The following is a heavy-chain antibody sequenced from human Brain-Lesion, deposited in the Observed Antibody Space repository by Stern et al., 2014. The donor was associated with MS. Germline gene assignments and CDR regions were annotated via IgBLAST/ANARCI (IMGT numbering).Heavy chain of an antibody. CDR3: ARDQRGITIFGVVTDYYYLGMDV. Sequence: VQLVESGAEVKKPVGSVKVSCKTSGYIFTGYYIHWVRQAPGQGLEWMSSITTNTGGTKYAQKFQGRVTMSRDTSISTAYVELSSLTSDDTAVYYCARDQRGITIFGVVTDYYYLGMDVWGQGTTVTVSS. CDR2: ITTNTGGT. J-gene: IGHJ6*02. CDR1: GYIFTGYY. V-gene: IGHV1-2*02. D-gene: IGHD3-3*01.